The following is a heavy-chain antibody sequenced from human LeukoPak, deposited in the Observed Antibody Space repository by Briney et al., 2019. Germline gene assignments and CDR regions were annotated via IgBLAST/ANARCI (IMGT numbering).Heavy chain of an antibody. J-gene: IGHJ1*01. CDR2: ISSSGSTI. CDR3: AAGYYVLNSSGYVEYFQH. V-gene: IGHV3-11*01. Sequence: PGGSLRLSCAASGFTFSDYYMSWIGQAPGRGGEWVSYISSSGSTIYYADSVKGRFTISRDNAKNSLYLQMNSLRAEDTAVYYCAAGYYVLNSSGYVEYFQHWGQGTLVTVSS. CDR1: GFTFSDYY. D-gene: IGHD3-22*01.